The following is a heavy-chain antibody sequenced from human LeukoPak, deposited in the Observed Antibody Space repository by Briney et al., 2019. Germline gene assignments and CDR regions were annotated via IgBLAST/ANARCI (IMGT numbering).Heavy chain of an antibody. J-gene: IGHJ6*03. Sequence: SETLSLTCTVSGGSISSGGYYWSWIRQHPGKGLEWMGYIYYSGSTYYNPSLKSRVTISVDTSKNQFSLKLSSVTAADTAVYYCARGMGKDIVVVPAAYYYYYMDVWGKGTTVTVSS. CDR3: ARGMGKDIVVVPAAYYYYYMDV. D-gene: IGHD2-2*01. V-gene: IGHV4-31*03. CDR2: IYYSGST. CDR1: GGSISSGGYY.